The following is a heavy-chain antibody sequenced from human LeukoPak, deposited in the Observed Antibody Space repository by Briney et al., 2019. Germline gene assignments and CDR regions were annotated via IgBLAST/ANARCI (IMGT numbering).Heavy chain of an antibody. J-gene: IGHJ4*02. CDR3: TTAWLRGSPSDY. Sequence: GGSLRLSCAASGFSFTNAWMSWVRQTPGKGLECLGRIRSNSDGGTPDYGTPVKGRFTISRDDSKNTLYLQMNSLETEDTAVYFCTTAWLRGSPSDYWGQGTLVTVSS. V-gene: IGHV3-15*01. D-gene: IGHD3-10*01. CDR2: IRSNSDGGTP. CDR1: GFSFTNAW.